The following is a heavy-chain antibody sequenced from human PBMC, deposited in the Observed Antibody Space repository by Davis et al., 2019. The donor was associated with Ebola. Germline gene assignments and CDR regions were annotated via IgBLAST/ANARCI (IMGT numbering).Heavy chain of an antibody. CDR2: INSDGSST. J-gene: IGHJ3*01. CDR3: VKEASAFDV. CDR1: GFTFSSYW. V-gene: IGHV3-74*01. Sequence: GESLKISCAASGFTFSSYWMHWVRQAPGKGLVWVSRINSDGSSTSYADSVKGRFTISSDNAKNTLYLQINSLRAEDTAVYYCVKEASAFDVWGQGTMVTVSS.